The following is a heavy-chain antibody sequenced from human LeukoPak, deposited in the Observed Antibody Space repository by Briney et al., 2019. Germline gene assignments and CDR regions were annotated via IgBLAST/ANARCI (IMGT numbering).Heavy chain of an antibody. Sequence: PGGSLRLSCAASGFTFSSYTMNWVRQPPGKGLQWVGRIKSKSDGETTDYGAPVKGRFTISRDDSTNTLFLQMNSLKTGDTAVYYCVTVTSRCLYCGPDYWGQGTLVTVSA. CDR1: GFTFSSYT. V-gene: IGHV3-15*01. CDR3: VTVTSRCLYCGPDY. CDR2: IKSKSDGETT. D-gene: IGHD2-21*01. J-gene: IGHJ4*02.